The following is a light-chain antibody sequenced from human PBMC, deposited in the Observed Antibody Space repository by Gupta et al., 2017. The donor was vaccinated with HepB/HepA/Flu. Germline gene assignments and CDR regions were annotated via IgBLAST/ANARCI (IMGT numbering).Light chain of an antibody. J-gene: IGKJ2*01. Sequence: DIQMTQSPSPLSVSVGDRVTISCQASQDISNFLNWYQVKPGKAPKLLIYDASNLETGVPSRFSGSGSGTDFTFTISSLQPEDIATYFCQQYDSFVPSSFGQGTKLEIK. V-gene: IGKV1-33*01. CDR2: DAS. CDR1: QDISNF. CDR3: QQYDSFVPSS.